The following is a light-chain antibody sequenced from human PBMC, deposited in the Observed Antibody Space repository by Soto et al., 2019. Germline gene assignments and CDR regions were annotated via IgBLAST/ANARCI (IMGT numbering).Light chain of an antibody. Sequence: EIVLTQSPGTLSLSPGERATLSCRASQSVSSTYLTWYQQKPGQAPRLLIYDASSSATGIPDRFSGSGSGEEFTLTINRLEPDDFAVYYCQQYDVSGQTFGRGSRVEMK. J-gene: IGKJ1*01. CDR2: DAS. CDR3: QQYDVSGQT. CDR1: QSVSSTY. V-gene: IGKV3-20*01.